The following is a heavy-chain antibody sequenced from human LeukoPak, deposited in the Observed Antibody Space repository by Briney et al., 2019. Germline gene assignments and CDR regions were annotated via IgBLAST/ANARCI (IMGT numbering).Heavy chain of an antibody. CDR2: ISYDGSNK. Sequence: GGSLRLSCAASGFTFSSYGMHWVRQAPGKGLEWVAVISYDGSNKYYADSVKGRLTISRDNSKNTLYLQMNSLRAENTAVYYCAKDSKSYGTFDYWGQGTLVTVSS. D-gene: IGHD5-18*01. J-gene: IGHJ4*02. V-gene: IGHV3-30*18. CDR1: GFTFSSYG. CDR3: AKDSKSYGTFDY.